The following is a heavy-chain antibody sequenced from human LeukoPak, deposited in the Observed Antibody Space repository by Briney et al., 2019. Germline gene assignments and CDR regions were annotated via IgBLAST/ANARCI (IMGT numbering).Heavy chain of an antibody. CDR1: GGSISSSSYY. CDR2: IYYSGST. CDR3: ARLRSPGTG. D-gene: IGHD1-1*01. J-gene: IGHJ4*02. Sequence: SDTLSLTCTVSGGSISSSSYYWGWIRQPPGKGLEWIGSIYYSGSTYYNPSLKSRVTISVDTSRNQLSLKLNSVTAADTAVYYCARLRSPGTGWGQGTLVTVSS. V-gene: IGHV4-39*01.